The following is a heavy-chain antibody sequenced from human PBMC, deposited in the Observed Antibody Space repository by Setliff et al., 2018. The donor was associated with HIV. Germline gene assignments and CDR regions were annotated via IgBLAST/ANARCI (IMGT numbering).Heavy chain of an antibody. CDR3: ARENNFDY. Sequence: GGSLRLSCAASGFRFRSYWMSWVCQAPGKGLESVANVKQDGTETLYVDSVKGRFTISRDNANNLVYLQMNSLRVEDTAVYYCARENNFDYWGQGTLVTVSS. CDR1: GFRFRSYW. J-gene: IGHJ4*02. V-gene: IGHV3-7*01. CDR2: VKQDGTET.